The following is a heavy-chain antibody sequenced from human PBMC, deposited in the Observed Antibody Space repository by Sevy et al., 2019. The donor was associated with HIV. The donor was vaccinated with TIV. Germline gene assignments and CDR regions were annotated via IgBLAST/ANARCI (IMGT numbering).Heavy chain of an antibody. D-gene: IGHD6-19*01. J-gene: IGHJ3*02. Sequence: GGSLRLSCAASGFTFSSYAMHWVRQTPGKGLEWVAVISYDGSNKYYADSVKGRFTISRDNSKNTLYLQMNSLRAEDTAVYYCARGSSARAFDIWGQGTMVTVSS. CDR2: ISYDGSNK. V-gene: IGHV3-30*04. CDR3: ARGSSARAFDI. CDR1: GFTFSSYA.